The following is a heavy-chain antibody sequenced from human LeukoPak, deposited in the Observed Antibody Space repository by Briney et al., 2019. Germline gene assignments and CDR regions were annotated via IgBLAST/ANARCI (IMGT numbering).Heavy chain of an antibody. Sequence: GGSLRLSCAASGITFSSYWMSWVRQAPGKGLQWVANIKQDGSEKYYVDSVKGRFTISRDNAKNSLYLQMNSLRAEDTAVYYCARSGSGHRKNAFDIWGQGTMVTVSS. D-gene: IGHD2-15*01. CDR3: ARSGSGHRKNAFDI. J-gene: IGHJ3*02. V-gene: IGHV3-7*01. CDR2: IKQDGSEK. CDR1: GITFSSYW.